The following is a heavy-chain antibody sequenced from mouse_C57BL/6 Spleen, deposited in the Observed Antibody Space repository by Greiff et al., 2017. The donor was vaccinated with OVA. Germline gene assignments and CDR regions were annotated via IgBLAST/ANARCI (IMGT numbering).Heavy chain of an antibody. Sequence: QVQLKQPGAELVRPGSSVKLSCKASGYTFTSYWMHWVKQRPIQGLEWIGNIDPSDSETHSNQKFKDKATLTVDKSSSTAYMQLSNLTSEDSAVCYSARADFDYWGQGTTLTVSS. CDR2: IDPSDSET. V-gene: IGHV1-52*01. CDR1: GYTFTSYW. CDR3: ARADFDY. J-gene: IGHJ2*01.